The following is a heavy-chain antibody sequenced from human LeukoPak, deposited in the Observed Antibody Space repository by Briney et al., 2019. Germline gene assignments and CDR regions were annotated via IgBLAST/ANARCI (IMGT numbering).Heavy chain of an antibody. Sequence: GGSLRLSCAASGFTFSSYGMHWVRQAPGKGLEWVAFIRYDGSNKYYADSVKGRFTISRDNSKNTLYLQMNSLRAEDTAVYYCAKDGGYALFDYWGQGTLVTVSS. CDR1: GFTFSSYG. J-gene: IGHJ4*02. D-gene: IGHD5-12*01. CDR3: AKDGGYALFDY. CDR2: IRYDGSNK. V-gene: IGHV3-30*02.